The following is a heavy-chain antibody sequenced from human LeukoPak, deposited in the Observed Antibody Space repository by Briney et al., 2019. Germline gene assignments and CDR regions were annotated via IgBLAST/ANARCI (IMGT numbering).Heavy chain of an antibody. Sequence: PSETLSLTCTVSGGSISSYYWSWIRQPAGKGLEWIGRIYTSGSTNYNPSLKSRVTMSVDTSKNQFSLKLSSVTAADTAVYYCASSFAAGGYSGYDWDAFDIWGQGTMATVSS. CDR2: IYTSGST. V-gene: IGHV4-4*07. CDR1: GGSISSYY. CDR3: ASSFAAGGYSGYDWDAFDI. J-gene: IGHJ3*02. D-gene: IGHD5-12*01.